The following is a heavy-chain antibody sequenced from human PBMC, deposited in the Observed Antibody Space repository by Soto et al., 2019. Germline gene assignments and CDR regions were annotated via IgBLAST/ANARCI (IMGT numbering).Heavy chain of an antibody. CDR2: IYHSGNT. Sequence: PSETLSLTCAVSGGSISSNNWWSWVRQPPGKGLEWIGEIYHSGNTNYNPSLKGRVTMSVDKSKNQFSLKLTSVTAADTAVYYCARLPYSTSWSDFDYWGQGTLVTVSS. D-gene: IGHD6-13*01. V-gene: IGHV4-4*02. CDR1: GGSISSNNW. CDR3: ARLPYSTSWSDFDY. J-gene: IGHJ4*02.